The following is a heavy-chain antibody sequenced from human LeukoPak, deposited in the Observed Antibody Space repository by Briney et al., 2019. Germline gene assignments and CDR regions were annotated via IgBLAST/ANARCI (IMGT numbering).Heavy chain of an antibody. D-gene: IGHD3-3*01. J-gene: IGHJ4*02. CDR3: ARDPLDFWSGRPIPFDY. V-gene: IGHV1-18*01. CDR2: ISAYNGNT. Sequence: ASVKVSCKASGYTFTSYGISWVRQAPGQGLEWMGWISAYNGNTNYAQKLQGRVTMTTDTSTSTAYMELRSLRSDDTAVYYCARDPLDFWSGRPIPFDYWGQGTLVTVSS. CDR1: GYTFTSYG.